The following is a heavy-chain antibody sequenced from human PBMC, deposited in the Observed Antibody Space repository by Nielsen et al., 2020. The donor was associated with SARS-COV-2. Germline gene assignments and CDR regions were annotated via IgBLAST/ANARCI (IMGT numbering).Heavy chain of an antibody. CDR3: ARAGGHNFVGWFDP. Sequence: GESLKISCAASGFTFSSFAMHWVRQAPGKGLEWVAVISHDGRHKYYADSVEGRFTVSRDNSQNMLYLQMNSLRGEDRAVYYCARAGGHNFVGWFDPWGQGTLVTVSS. V-gene: IGHV3-30*04. CDR2: ISHDGRHK. CDR1: GFTFSSFA. J-gene: IGHJ5*02. D-gene: IGHD2-8*02.